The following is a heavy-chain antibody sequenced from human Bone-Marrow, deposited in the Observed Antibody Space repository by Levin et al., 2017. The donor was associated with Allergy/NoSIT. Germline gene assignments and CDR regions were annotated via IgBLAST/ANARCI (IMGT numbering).Heavy chain of an antibody. Sequence: GGSLRLSCAASGFTFSSYGMHWVRQAPGKGLEWVAVIWYDGSNKYYADSVKGRFTISRDNSKNTLYLQMNSLRAEDTAVYYCARDYVRELLPGQRVSGWFDPWGQGTLVTVSS. CDR1: GFTFSSYG. CDR2: IWYDGSNK. D-gene: IGHD1-26*01. V-gene: IGHV3-33*01. CDR3: ARDYVRELLPGQRVSGWFDP. J-gene: IGHJ5*02.